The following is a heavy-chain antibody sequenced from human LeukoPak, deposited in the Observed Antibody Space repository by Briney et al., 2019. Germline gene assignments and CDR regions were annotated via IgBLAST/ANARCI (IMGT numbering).Heavy chain of an antibody. CDR3: AREGRGYYYDSSGFFDY. CDR2: ISYDGSNK. V-gene: IGHV3-30-3*01. Sequence: GGSLRLSCAASGFTFSSYAMHWVRQAPGKGLEWVAVISYDGSNKYYADSVKGRFTISRDNSKNTLYLQMNSLRAEDTAVYYWAREGRGYYYDSSGFFDYWGQGTLVTVSS. D-gene: IGHD3-22*01. J-gene: IGHJ4*02. CDR1: GFTFSSYA.